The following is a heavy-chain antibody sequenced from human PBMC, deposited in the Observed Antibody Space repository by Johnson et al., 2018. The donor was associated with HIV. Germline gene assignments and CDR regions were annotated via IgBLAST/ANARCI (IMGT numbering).Heavy chain of an antibody. CDR2: INWNGGST. V-gene: IGHV3-20*04. CDR3: ARGSIMITLGGVIPDAFDI. J-gene: IGHJ3*02. Sequence: VQLVESGGGLVQPGRSLRLSCTASGFTFDDYAMHWVRQAPGKGLEWVSGINWNGGSTGYADSVKGRFTISRDNTKNSLYLQMNSLRAEDTALYYYARGSIMITLGGVIPDAFDIWGQGTLVIVSS. D-gene: IGHD3-16*02. CDR1: GFTFDDYA.